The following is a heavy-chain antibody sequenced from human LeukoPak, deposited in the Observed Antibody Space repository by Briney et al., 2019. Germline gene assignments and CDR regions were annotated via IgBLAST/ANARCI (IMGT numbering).Heavy chain of an antibody. V-gene: IGHV3-23*01. CDR3: AQLTQIAVAGDY. Sequence: GGSLRLSCAASGFTFSSYAMSWVRQAPGKGLEWVSAISGSGGSTYYADSVKGRFTISRDNSKNTLYLQMNSLRAEDTAVYYCAQLTQIAVAGDYWGQGTLVTVSS. D-gene: IGHD6-19*01. CDR1: GFTFSSYA. J-gene: IGHJ4*02. CDR2: ISGSGGST.